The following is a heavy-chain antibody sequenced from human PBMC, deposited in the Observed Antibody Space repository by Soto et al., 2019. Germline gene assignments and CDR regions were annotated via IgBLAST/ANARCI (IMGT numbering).Heavy chain of an antibody. CDR3: AKGLYGDYDWFDP. J-gene: IGHJ5*02. D-gene: IGHD4-17*01. CDR2: ISYDGSNK. Sequence: QVQLVESGGGVVQPGRSLRLSCAASGFTFSSYGMHWVRQAPGKGLEWVAVISYDGSNKYYADSVKGRFTISRDNSKNTLYLQMNSLRAEDTAVYYCAKGLYGDYDWFDPWGQGTLVTVSS. CDR1: GFTFSSYG. V-gene: IGHV3-30*18.